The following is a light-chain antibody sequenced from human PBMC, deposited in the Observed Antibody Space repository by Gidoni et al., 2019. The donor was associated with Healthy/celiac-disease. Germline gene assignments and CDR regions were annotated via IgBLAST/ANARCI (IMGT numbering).Light chain of an antibody. J-gene: IGKJ2*01. CDR2: DAS. V-gene: IGKV3-11*01. CDR3: QQRSNWPYT. Sequence: RSSQSVSSYLAWYQQKPGQAPRLLIYDASNMATGIPARFSGSGSGTDFTLTISSLEPEDFAVYYCQQRSNWPYTFGQGTKLEIK. CDR1: QSVSSY.